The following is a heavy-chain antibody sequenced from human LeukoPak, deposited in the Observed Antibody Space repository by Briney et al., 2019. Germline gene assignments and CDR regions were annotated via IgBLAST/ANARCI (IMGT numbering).Heavy chain of an antibody. J-gene: IGHJ3*02. V-gene: IGHV3-43D*03. CDR1: GFTFDDYA. D-gene: IGHD4-17*01. Sequence: PGGSLRLSCAASGFTFDDYAMHWVRQAPGKGLEWVSLISWDGGSTYYADSVKGRFTISRDNSKNSLYLQMNSLRAEDTALYYCATTTVTTLYGAFDIWGQGTMVTVSS. CDR2: ISWDGGST. CDR3: ATTTVTTLYGAFDI.